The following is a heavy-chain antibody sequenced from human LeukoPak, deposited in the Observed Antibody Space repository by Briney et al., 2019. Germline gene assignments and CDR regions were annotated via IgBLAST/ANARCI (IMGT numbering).Heavy chain of an antibody. Sequence: GGSLRLSCAASGFTFSSYAMHWVRQAPGKGPEWVAVISYDGSNKYYADSVKGRFTISRDNSKNTLYLQMNSLRAEDTAVYYCARDECSGGSCCEDYWGQGTLVTVSS. V-gene: IGHV3-30*04. CDR3: ARDECSGGSCCEDY. J-gene: IGHJ4*02. D-gene: IGHD2-15*01. CDR1: GFTFSSYA. CDR2: ISYDGSNK.